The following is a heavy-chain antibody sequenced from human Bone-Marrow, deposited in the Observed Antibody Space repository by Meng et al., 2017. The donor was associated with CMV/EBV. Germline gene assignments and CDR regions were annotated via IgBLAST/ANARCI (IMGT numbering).Heavy chain of an antibody. D-gene: IGHD2-15*01. V-gene: IGHV3-21*01. CDR3: ARGQAATYYFDY. J-gene: IGHJ4*02. CDR2: ISSSSSYI. CDR1: GFTFSSYS. Sequence: GESLKISCAASGFTFSSYSMNWVRQAPGKGLEWVSSISSSSSYIYYADSVKGRFTISRDNAKNSLYLQMNSLRAEDTAVYYCARGQAATYYFDYWGQGTLVTVSS.